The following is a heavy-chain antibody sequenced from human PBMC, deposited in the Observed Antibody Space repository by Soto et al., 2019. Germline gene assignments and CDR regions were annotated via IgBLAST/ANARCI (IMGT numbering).Heavy chain of an antibody. CDR2: ISGSADST. V-gene: IGHV3-23*01. D-gene: IGHD1-26*01. CDR3: ARRGSGSYSDY. Sequence: EVQLLESGGGLVQPGGSLRLSCAASGFTFSSYAMRWVRQAPGKGLEWVSAISGSADSTYYADSVKGRFTISRDNSKNTLYLRMNSLRPADTAVYYCARRGSGSYSDYWGQGTLVTVSS. J-gene: IGHJ4*02. CDR1: GFTFSSYA.